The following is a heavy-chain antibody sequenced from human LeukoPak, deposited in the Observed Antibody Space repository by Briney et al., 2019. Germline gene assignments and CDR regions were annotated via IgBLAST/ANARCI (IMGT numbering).Heavy chain of an antibody. CDR3: ARQVGSGSPIDY. J-gene: IGHJ4*02. Sequence: SVKVSCKASGGTFSSYAISWVRQAPGQGLEWMGGSIPIFGTANYAQKFQGRVTITTDESTTTAYMELSSLRSEDTAVYYCARQVGSGSPIDYWGQGTLVTVSS. CDR1: GGTFSSYA. V-gene: IGHV1-69*05. D-gene: IGHD3-10*01. CDR2: SIPIFGTA.